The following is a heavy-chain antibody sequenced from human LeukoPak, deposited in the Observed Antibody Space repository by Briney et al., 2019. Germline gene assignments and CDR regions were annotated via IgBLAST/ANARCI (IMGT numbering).Heavy chain of an antibody. J-gene: IGHJ4*02. CDR1: GFTFSSYA. CDR2: ISSSGSTI. Sequence: GGSLRLSCAASGFTFSSYAMSWVRQAPGKGLEWVSYISSSGSTIYYADSVKGRFTISRDNAKNSLYLQMNSLRAEDTAVYYCARSQEYYDSSGYPDYWGQGTLVTVSS. D-gene: IGHD3-22*01. CDR3: ARSQEYYDSSGYPDY. V-gene: IGHV3-48*04.